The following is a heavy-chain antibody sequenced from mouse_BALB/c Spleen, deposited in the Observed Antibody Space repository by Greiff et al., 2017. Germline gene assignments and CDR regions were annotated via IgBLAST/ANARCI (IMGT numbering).Heavy chain of an antibody. CDR3: ARYYRYDGGAMDY. CDR2: ISSGGSYT. D-gene: IGHD2-14*01. Sequence: EVKLVESGGGLVKPGGSLKLSCAASGFTFSSYAMSWVRQSPEKRLEWVAEISSGGSYTYYPDTVTGRFTISRDNAKNTLYLEMSSLRSEDTAMYYCARYYRYDGGAMDYWGQGTSVTVSS. J-gene: IGHJ4*01. V-gene: IGHV5-9-4*01. CDR1: GFTFSSYA.